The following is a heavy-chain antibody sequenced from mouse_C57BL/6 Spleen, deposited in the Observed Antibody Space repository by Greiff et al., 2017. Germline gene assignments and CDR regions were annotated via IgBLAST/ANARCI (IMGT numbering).Heavy chain of an antibody. Sequence: QVQLQQPGAELVKPGASVKLSCKASGYTFTSYWMQWVKQRPGQGLEWIGEIDPSDSYTNYNQKFKGKATLTVDTSSSTAYMQLSSLTSEDSAVYDCASDDGNYVTSFDVWGKGTTLTVSS. J-gene: IGHJ2*01. V-gene: IGHV1-50*01. CDR2: IDPSDSYT. CDR3: ASDDGNYVTSFDV. CDR1: GYTFTSYW. D-gene: IGHD2-1*01.